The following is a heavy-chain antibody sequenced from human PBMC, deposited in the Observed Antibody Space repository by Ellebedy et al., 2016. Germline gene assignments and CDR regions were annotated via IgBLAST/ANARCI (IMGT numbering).Heavy chain of an antibody. CDR2: ISSSSSTI. CDR1: GFTFSSYS. Sequence: GGSLRLXXAASGFTFSSYSMNWVRQAPGKGLEWVSYISSSSSTIYYADSVKGRFTISRDNAKNSLYLQMNSLRDEDTAVYYCAREEGLLLWFGESGVRYYGMDVWGQGTTVTVSS. V-gene: IGHV3-48*02. D-gene: IGHD3-10*01. J-gene: IGHJ6*02. CDR3: AREEGLLLWFGESGVRYYGMDV.